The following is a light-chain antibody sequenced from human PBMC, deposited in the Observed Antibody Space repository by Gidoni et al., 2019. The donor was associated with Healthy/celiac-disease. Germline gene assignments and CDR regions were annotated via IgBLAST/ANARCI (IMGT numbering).Light chain of an antibody. Sequence: DIQMTQSPSSLSASVGDRVTITCRASQSISSYLNWYQQKPGKAPKLLIYAASSLQSGVPSRFSGSGSVTDFTLTISSLQPEDFATYYCQQSYRTLWTFGQGTKVEIK. CDR3: QQSYRTLWT. CDR2: AAS. V-gene: IGKV1-39*01. J-gene: IGKJ1*01. CDR1: QSISSY.